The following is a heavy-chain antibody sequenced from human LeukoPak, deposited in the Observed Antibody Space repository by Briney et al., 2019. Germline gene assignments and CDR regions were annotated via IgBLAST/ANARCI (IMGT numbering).Heavy chain of an antibody. D-gene: IGHD3-22*01. CDR2: ISGSGGST. J-gene: IGHJ4*02. CDR3: AKQITMIVVVNYYFDY. CDR1: GFTFSSYA. V-gene: IGHV3-23*01. Sequence: PGGSLRLSCAASGFTFSSYAMSWVRQAPGKGPEWVSAISGSGGSTNYADSVKGRFTISRDNSKNTLYLQMNSLRAEDTAVYYCAKQITMIVVVNYYFDYWGQGTLVTVSS.